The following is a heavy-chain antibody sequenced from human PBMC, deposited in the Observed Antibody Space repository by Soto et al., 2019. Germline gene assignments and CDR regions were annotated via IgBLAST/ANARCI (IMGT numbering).Heavy chain of an antibody. CDR2: IYYSGTT. V-gene: IGHV4-59*01. Sequence: SETLSLTCTVSGGSMSGYYWSWIRQPPGKGLEWIGYIYYSGTTSYNPSLNSRVTMSVDTSKNQFSLKVNSVTAADTAVYYCARESYYGSGATVVAYWGQGTLVTVS. CDR3: ARESYYGSGATVVAY. CDR1: GGSMSGYY. D-gene: IGHD3-10*01. J-gene: IGHJ4*02.